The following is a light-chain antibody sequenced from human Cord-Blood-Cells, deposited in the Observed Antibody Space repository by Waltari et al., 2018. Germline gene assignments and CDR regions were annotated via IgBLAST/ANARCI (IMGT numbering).Light chain of an antibody. Sequence: DIQMTQSPSTLSASVGDRVTITCRASQSISSWLDWYQQKRGKAPKLLIYDASSLESGVPSRFSGSGSGTEFTLTISSLQPDDFATYYCQQYNSYLYTFGQGTKLEIK. CDR1: QSISSW. CDR2: DAS. J-gene: IGKJ2*01. V-gene: IGKV1-5*01. CDR3: QQYNSYLYT.